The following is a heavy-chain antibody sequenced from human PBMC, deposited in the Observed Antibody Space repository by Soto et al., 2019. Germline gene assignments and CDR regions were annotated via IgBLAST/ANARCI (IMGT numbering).Heavy chain of an antibody. CDR2: IYYGGST. J-gene: IGHJ6*02. CDR1: GGSISSRNYY. D-gene: IGHD3-16*02. CDR3: ARHNGNYYYYGLDV. Sequence: QLQLQESGPGLVKPSDTLSLTCTVSGGSISSRNYYWAWIRQPPGKGLEWIGTIYYGGSTFYNPSLKSRVTISVDTSKDQFSLKMSSVTATDTALYYCARHNGNYYYYGLDVWGLGTTVTVSS. V-gene: IGHV4-39*01.